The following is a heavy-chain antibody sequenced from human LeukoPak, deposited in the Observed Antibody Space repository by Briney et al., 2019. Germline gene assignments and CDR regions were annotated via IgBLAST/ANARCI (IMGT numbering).Heavy chain of an antibody. D-gene: IGHD2-21*02. CDR2: ISAYNGNT. CDR3: ARGPRGDQRFCDY. V-gene: IGHV1-18*01. Sequence: ASVKASCTASGYTFTIYGISWVRQAPGQGLEWMGWISAYNGNTNYAQKLQGRVTMTTDTSTSTAYMELRSLRSDDTAVYYCARGPRGDQRFCDYWGQGTLVPVSS. CDR1: GYTFTIYG. J-gene: IGHJ4*02.